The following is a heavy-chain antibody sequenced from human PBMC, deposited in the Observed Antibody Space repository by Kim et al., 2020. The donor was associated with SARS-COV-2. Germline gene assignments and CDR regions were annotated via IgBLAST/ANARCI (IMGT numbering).Heavy chain of an antibody. Sequence: SETLSLTCAVYGGSFSGYYWSWIRQPPGKGLEWIGEINHSGSTNYNPSLKSRVTISVDTSKNQFSLKLSSVTAADTAVYYCARGGGCILWWNKWGFDYWG. V-gene: IGHV4-34*01. CDR3: ARGGGCILWWNKWGFDY. CDR2: INHSGST. CDR1: GGSFSGYY. J-gene: IGHJ4*01. D-gene: IGHD2-21*01.